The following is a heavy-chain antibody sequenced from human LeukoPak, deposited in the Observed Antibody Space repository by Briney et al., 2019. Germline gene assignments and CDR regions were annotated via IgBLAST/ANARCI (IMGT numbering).Heavy chain of an antibody. V-gene: IGHV3-48*01. J-gene: IGHJ4*02. CDR1: GFTFSDYS. D-gene: IGHD6-19*01. Sequence: GESLRLSCAASGFTFSDYSMNWVRQAPGKGLEWVSYIDGSGDTIYYADSVKGRFTISRDNAKNTLYLQMNSLRAEDTAVYYCARGISGWIFDYWGQGTLVTVSS. CDR2: IDGSGDTI. CDR3: ARGISGWIFDY.